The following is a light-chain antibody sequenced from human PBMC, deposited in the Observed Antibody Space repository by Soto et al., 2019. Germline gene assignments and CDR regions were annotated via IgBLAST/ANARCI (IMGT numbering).Light chain of an antibody. CDR1: HSVIIN. CDR2: GXF. CDR3: QQYNEGPRT. Sequence: IVLTQSPVTLSLSPGERATLSXRASHSVIINLSWYQQKPGXAPSXXXYGXFTRATGIPARLSGTGSGTEFTLTISSLQSEDFALYYCQQYNEGPRTFGQGTKVDIK. J-gene: IGKJ1*01. V-gene: IGKV3-15*01.